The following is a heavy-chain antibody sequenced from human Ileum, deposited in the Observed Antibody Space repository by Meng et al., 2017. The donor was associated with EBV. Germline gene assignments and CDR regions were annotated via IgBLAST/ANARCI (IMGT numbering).Heavy chain of an antibody. J-gene: IGHJ4*02. Sequence: QVQRQEPGPGLVKPSETLSLTCTVSGGSVSISSYYWSWIRQPPGKGLEWIGYIYYSGTTNYNPSLESRVTISVDTSKNQFSLKLRSVAASDTAVYYCARGWDTAMDSGWGQGTLVTVFS. D-gene: IGHD5-18*01. CDR1: GGSVSISSYY. CDR3: ARGWDTAMDSG. V-gene: IGHV4-61*01. CDR2: IYYSGTT.